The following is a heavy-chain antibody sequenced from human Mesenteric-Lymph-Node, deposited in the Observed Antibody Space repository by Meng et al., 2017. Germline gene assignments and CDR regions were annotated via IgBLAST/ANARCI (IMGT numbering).Heavy chain of an antibody. J-gene: IGHJ4*02. CDR1: DGFTTSDDYY. CDR2: IHYSGTT. V-gene: IGHV4-30-4*01. Sequence: QAQLKESGPGLVKPSQTLSPTCTVSDGFTTSDDYYWSWIRQPPGKGLEWIGYIHYSGTTYYNPSLKSRIAISLDTSKNQFSLNLNSVTAADAAVYYCARDSPGGYGYFDSWGQGTLVTVSS. D-gene: IGHD5-12*01. CDR3: ARDSPGGYGYFDS.